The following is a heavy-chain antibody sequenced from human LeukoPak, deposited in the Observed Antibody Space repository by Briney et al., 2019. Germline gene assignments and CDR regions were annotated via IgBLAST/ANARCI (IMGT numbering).Heavy chain of an antibody. Sequence: SETLSLTCTVSGGSISSGGYYWSWIRQHPGKGLEWIGYIYYSGSTYYNPSLKSRVTISVDTSKNQFSLKLSSVTAADTAVYYCARGGDGYNSGVGYWGQGTLVTVSS. J-gene: IGHJ4*02. CDR1: GGSISSGGYY. CDR3: ARGGDGYNSGVGY. D-gene: IGHD5-24*01. V-gene: IGHV4-30-4*08. CDR2: IYYSGST.